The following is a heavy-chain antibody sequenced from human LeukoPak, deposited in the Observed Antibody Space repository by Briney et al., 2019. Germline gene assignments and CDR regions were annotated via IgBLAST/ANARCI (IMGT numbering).Heavy chain of an antibody. Sequence: GGSLRLSCAASGFTFSSYDMHWVRQATGKGLEWVPAIGTAGDTYYPGSVKGRFTISRENAKNSLYLQMNSLRAGDTAVYYCARGRLSGDHFDYWGQGTLVTVSS. CDR2: IGTAGDT. V-gene: IGHV3-13*01. D-gene: IGHD7-27*01. J-gene: IGHJ4*02. CDR1: GFTFSSYD. CDR3: ARGRLSGDHFDY.